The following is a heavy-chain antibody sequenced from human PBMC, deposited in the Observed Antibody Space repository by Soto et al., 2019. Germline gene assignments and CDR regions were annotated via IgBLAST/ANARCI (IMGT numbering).Heavy chain of an antibody. CDR2: ISAYNGNT. V-gene: IGHV1-18*01. D-gene: IGHD4-17*01. CDR3: ARDIRTTVVTRKGAFDI. CDR1: GYTFTSYG. J-gene: IGHJ3*02. Sequence: QVQLVQSGAEVKKPGASVKVSCKASGYTFTSYGISWVRQAPGQGLEWMGWISAYNGNTNYAQKLQGRVTMTTDPSTSTAYMELRSLRSDDTAVYYCARDIRTTVVTRKGAFDIWGQGTMVTVSS.